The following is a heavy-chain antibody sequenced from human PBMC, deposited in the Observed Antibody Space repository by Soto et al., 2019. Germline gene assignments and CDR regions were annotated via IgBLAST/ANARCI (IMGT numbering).Heavy chain of an antibody. V-gene: IGHV4-31*03. CDR3: ERDLGYDSSGYDVGLNDAFDI. Sequence: SETLSLTCTVSGGSISSGGYYWSWIRQHPGKGLEWIGYIYYSGSTYYNPSLKSRVTISVDTSKNQFSLKLSSVTAADTAVYYCERDLGYDSSGYDVGLNDAFDIWGQGTMVTVSS. CDR2: IYYSGST. D-gene: IGHD3-22*01. CDR1: GGSISSGGYY. J-gene: IGHJ3*02.